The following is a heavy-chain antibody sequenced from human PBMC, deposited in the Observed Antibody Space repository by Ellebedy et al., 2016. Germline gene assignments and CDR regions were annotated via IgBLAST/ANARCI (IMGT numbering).Heavy chain of an antibody. J-gene: IGHJ3*02. CDR1: GGSFSGYY. Sequence: GSLRLXXAVYGGSFSGYYWSWIRQPPGKGLEWIGEINHSGSTNYNPSLKSRVTISVDMSKNQFSLKLSSVTAADTAVYYCARGGLVTYCGGDCYSPDAFDIWGQGTMVTVSS. V-gene: IGHV4-34*01. CDR3: ARGGLVTYCGGDCYSPDAFDI. CDR2: INHSGST. D-gene: IGHD2-21*01.